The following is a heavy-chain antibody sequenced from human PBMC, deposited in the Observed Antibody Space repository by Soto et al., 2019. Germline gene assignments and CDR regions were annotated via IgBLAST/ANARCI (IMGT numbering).Heavy chain of an antibody. Sequence: LRLSCAASGFTFSSYAMHWVRQAPGKGLEWVAVISYDGSNKYYADSVKGRFTISRDNSKNTLYLQMNSLRAEGTAVYYCARDRQQLGLYYYYGMDVWGQGTTVTVSS. CDR2: ISYDGSNK. D-gene: IGHD6-13*01. CDR3: ARDRQQLGLYYYYGMDV. V-gene: IGHV3-30-3*01. J-gene: IGHJ6*02. CDR1: GFTFSSYA.